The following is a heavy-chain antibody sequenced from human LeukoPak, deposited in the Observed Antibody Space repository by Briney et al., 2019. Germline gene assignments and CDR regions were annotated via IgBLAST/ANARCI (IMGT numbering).Heavy chain of an antibody. J-gene: IGHJ4*02. D-gene: IGHD4-11*01. CDR3: ARSRDYSNYGSFFDY. V-gene: IGHV4-4*07. CDR1: GGSISSYH. Sequence: SETLSLTCTVSGGSISSYHWSLIRQPAGKGLEWIGRIYTSGSTNYNPSLKSRVTMSVDTSKNQFSLKLSSVTAADTAVYYCARSRDYSNYGSFFDYWGQGTLVAVSS. CDR2: IYTSGST.